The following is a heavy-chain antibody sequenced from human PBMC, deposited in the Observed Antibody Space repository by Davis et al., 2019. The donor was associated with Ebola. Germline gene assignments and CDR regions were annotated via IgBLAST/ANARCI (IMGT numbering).Heavy chain of an antibody. CDR1: GDTFSNYG. D-gene: IGHD3-10*01. V-gene: IGHV1-69*13. CDR2: IIPMFGTP. Sequence: SVKVSCKASGDTFSNYGLSWVRQAPGQGLEWMGGIIPMFGTPNYALKFRDRVTIYADESTRTAYMELSSLRSEDTAMYYCARAQQSLRYGLGSRDPRVGMAVWGQGTTVTVSS. CDR3: ARAQQSLRYGLGSRDPRVGMAV. J-gene: IGHJ6*02.